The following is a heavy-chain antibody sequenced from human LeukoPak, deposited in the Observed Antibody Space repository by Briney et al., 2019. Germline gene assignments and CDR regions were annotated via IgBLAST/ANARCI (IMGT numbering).Heavy chain of an antibody. CDR2: ISSSSTYI. D-gene: IGHD1-26*01. V-gene: IGHV3-21*01. Sequence: KAGGSLRLSCAASGFIFSTYSMNWVRQAPGKGLEWVSSISSSSTYIYYADSVKGRFIISRDNAKNSLSLQMNSLRAEDTAVYYCASSGSYRFDYWGQGTLVTVSS. CDR3: ASSGSYRFDY. J-gene: IGHJ4*02. CDR1: GFIFSTYS.